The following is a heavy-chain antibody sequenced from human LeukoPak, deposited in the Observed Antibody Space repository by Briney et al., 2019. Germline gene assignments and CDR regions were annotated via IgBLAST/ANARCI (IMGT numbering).Heavy chain of an antibody. D-gene: IGHD6-19*01. J-gene: IGHJ4*02. CDR3: AKGHQQWLVY. Sequence: GGSLRLSFAASGGPFSSNAMSWGRRAPGKGVGGGAAIMSSGGSTYYSESVEGGFSISRDNSKNTLSLQMNSLSAEDTAVYYCAKGHQQWLVYWGQGTLVTVSS. V-gene: IGHV3-23*01. CDR1: GGPFSSNA. CDR2: IMSSGGST.